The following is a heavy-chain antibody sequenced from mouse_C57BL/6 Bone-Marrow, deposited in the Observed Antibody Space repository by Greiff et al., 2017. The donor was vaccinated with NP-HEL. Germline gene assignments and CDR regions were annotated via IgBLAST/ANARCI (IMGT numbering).Heavy chain of an antibody. J-gene: IGHJ2*01. Sequence: QVQLQQSGAELVKPGASVKLSCKASGYTFTSYWMQWVKQRPGQGLEWIGEIDPSDSYTNYNQKFKGKATLTVDTSSSTAYMQLSSLTSEDAAVYYCATTRGYYYGSSWGCWGQGTTLTVSS. D-gene: IGHD1-1*01. CDR3: ATTRGYYYGSSWGC. CDR1: GYTFTSYW. V-gene: IGHV1-50*01. CDR2: IDPSDSYT.